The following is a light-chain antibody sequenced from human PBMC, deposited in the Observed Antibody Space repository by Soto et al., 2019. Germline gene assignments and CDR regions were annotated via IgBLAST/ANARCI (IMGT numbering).Light chain of an antibody. V-gene: IGKV1-39*01. CDR1: QSISSY. CDR2: AAS. J-gene: IGKJ1*01. Sequence: DIQMTQSPSSLSASVGDRVTITCRASQSISSYLNWYQHKPGKATKLLIYAASSLQSGVPSRFSGSGSGAEFTLTITSLQPEDFATYYCQQSYNTPWTFGQGTKVDIK. CDR3: QQSYNTPWT.